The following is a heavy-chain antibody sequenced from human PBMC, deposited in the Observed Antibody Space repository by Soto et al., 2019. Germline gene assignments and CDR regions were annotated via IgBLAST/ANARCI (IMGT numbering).Heavy chain of an antibody. D-gene: IGHD2-8*01. Sequence: PGGSLRLSCAASGFTFSSYGMHWVRQAPGKGLEWVAVIWYDGGNKYYADSVKGRFTISRDNSKNTLYLQMNSLRAEDTAVYYCARDAGVYRYYFDYWGQGTLVTVSS. CDR1: GFTFSSYG. J-gene: IGHJ4*02. CDR2: IWYDGGNK. CDR3: ARDAGVYRYYFDY. V-gene: IGHV3-33*01.